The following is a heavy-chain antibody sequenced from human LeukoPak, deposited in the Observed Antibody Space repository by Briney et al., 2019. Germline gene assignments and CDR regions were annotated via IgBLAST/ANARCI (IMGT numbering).Heavy chain of an antibody. CDR1: GGSISSYY. CDR2: IYTSGST. Sequence: SETLSLTCTGSGGSISSYYWSWIRQPAGKGLEWIGRIYTSGSTNYNPSLKSRVTISVDTSKNQFSLELSSVTAADTAVYYCARDPTGEWLFAFDIWGQGTMVTVSS. V-gene: IGHV4-4*07. D-gene: IGHD3-3*01. CDR3: ARDPTGEWLFAFDI. J-gene: IGHJ3*02.